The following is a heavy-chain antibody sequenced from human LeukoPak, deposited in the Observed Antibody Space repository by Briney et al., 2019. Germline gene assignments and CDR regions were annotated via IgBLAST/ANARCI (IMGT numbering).Heavy chain of an antibody. D-gene: IGHD2-2*01. Sequence: PSETLSLTCTVSGGSISSYYWSWIRQPAGKGLEWIGRIYTSGSTNYNPSLKSRVTMSVDTSKNQFSLKLSSVTAADTAVYYCASEHPEYCSSTSCPQGFDPWGQGTLVTVSS. CDR2: IYTSGST. J-gene: IGHJ5*02. CDR1: GGSISSYY. V-gene: IGHV4-4*07. CDR3: ASEHPEYCSSTSCPQGFDP.